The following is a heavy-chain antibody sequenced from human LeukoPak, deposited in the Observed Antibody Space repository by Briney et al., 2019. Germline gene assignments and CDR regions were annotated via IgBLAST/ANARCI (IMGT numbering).Heavy chain of an antibody. CDR3: ARDRTNYFGLDV. J-gene: IGHJ6*02. V-gene: IGHV4-31*03. Sequence: SETLSLTCSVSGGSISSSGYYWSWIRQHPEKGLEWIGYIYYSGSTYYNPSLKSRVTMSVDTSKNQFSLKLSSVTDADTAVYYCARDRTNYFGLDVWGQGTTVTVSS. CDR1: GGSISSSGYY. D-gene: IGHD1-14*01. CDR2: IYYSGST.